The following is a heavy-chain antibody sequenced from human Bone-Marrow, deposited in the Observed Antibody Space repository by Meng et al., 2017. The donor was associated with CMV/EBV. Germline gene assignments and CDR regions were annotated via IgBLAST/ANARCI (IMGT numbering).Heavy chain of an antibody. Sequence: EGSLRLSCAASGFTFSNAWMSWVRQAPGKGLEWVGRIKSKTDGGTTDYAAPVKGRFTISRDDSKNTLYLQMNSLKTEDTAVYYCTTAVNYWYFDYWGEGTLVTSPQ. CDR3: TTAVNYWYFDY. CDR1: GFTFSNAW. CDR2: IKSKTDGGTT. V-gene: IGHV3-15*01. J-gene: IGHJ4*02. D-gene: IGHD1-7*01.